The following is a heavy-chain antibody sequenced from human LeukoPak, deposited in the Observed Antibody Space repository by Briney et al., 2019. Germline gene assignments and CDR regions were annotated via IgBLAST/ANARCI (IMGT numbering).Heavy chain of an antibody. CDR3: ARRNLVVVTGKGGLYP. CDR2: IYYSGPT. D-gene: IGHD2-2*01. CDR1: GGSISSSNYY. Sequence: PSVTLSLTCTVSGGSISSSNYYWGWIRQPPGKGLEWIGSIYYSGPTFYNPSLKSRLTISVDTSKNQFSLKLRSVTTADTAVYYCARRNLVVVTGKGGLYPWDQGTLVTVSS. V-gene: IGHV4-39*01. J-gene: IGHJ5*02.